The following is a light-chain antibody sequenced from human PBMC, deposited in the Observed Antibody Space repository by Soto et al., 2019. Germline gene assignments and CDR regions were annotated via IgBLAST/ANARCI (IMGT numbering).Light chain of an antibody. Sequence: DIQMTQSPSSLSASIGDRVTITCRASQTISNYLNWYQQKPGKAPKLLIYAASSLQTGVPSRFSGSGSGTDFTLTFISLQPEDFATYYCQQSHSTPWTFGQGTKVDIK. V-gene: IGKV1-39*01. CDR3: QQSHSTPWT. CDR1: QTISNY. J-gene: IGKJ1*01. CDR2: AAS.